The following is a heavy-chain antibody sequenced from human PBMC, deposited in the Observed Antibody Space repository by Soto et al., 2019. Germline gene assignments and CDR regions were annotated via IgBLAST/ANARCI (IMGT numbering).Heavy chain of an antibody. D-gene: IGHD6-19*01. CDR1: GGSISSYY. J-gene: IGHJ4*02. V-gene: IGHV4-59*08. CDR3: ARLTGGWYYFDY. CDR2: IYYSGST. Sequence: ETLSLTCTVSGGSISSYYWSWIRQPPGKGLEWIGYIYYSGSTNYNPSLKSRVTISVDTSKNQFSLKLSSVTAADTAVYYCARLTGGWYYFDYWGQGTLVTVSS.